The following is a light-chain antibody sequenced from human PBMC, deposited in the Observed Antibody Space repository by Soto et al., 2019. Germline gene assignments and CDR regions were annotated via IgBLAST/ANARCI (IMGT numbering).Light chain of an antibody. CDR3: SSYAGSNKVVV. Sequence: QSALTQPPSASGSPGQSVTISCTGTSSDVGGYNYVSWYQQHPGKAPKLMIYEVSKRPSGVPDRFSGSKSGNTASLTVSGLQAEAEADYYCSSYAGSNKVVVFGGGTKLTVL. CDR2: EVS. CDR1: SSDVGGYNY. J-gene: IGLJ2*01. V-gene: IGLV2-8*01.